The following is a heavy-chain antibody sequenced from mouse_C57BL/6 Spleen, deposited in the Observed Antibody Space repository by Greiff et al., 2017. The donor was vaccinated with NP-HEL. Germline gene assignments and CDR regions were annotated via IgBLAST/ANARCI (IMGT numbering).Heavy chain of an antibody. V-gene: IGHV5-9*01. CDR2: ISGGGGNT. CDR3: ARTSITLDD. CDR1: GFTFSSYT. Sequence: EVQLVESGGGLVKPGGSLKLSCAASGFTFSSYTMSWVRQTPEKRLEWVATISGGGGNTYYPDSVKGRFTISRDNAKNTLYLQMSSLRSEDTALYYCARTSITLDDWGQGTTLTVSS. J-gene: IGHJ2*01. D-gene: IGHD1-1*01.